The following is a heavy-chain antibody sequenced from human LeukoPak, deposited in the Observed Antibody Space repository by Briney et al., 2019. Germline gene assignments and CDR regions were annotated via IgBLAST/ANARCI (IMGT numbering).Heavy chain of an antibody. J-gene: IGHJ4*02. V-gene: IGHV3-7*01. D-gene: IGHD1-26*01. CDR3: AAWPSGRYSFNY. CDR1: GFTFTTSW. Sequence: GGSLRLSCAASGFTFTTSWMSWVRQAPGKGLEWVAHINQDGIEIYYVDSVKGRFTISRDNAKNSLYLQVSSLRAEDTAVYYCAAWPSGRYSFNYWGQGTLVTVSS. CDR2: INQDGIEI.